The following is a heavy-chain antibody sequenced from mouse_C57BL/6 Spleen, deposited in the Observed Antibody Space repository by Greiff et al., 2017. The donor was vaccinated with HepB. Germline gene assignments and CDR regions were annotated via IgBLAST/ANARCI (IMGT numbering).Heavy chain of an antibody. CDR2: IYPGSGNT. CDR1: GYTFTDYY. J-gene: IGHJ2*01. CDR3: AIYSNYPY. D-gene: IGHD2-5*01. Sequence: VQLQESGAELVRPGASVKLSCKASGYTFTDYYINWVKQRPGQGPEWIARIYPGSGNTYYNEKFKGKATLTAEKSSSTAYMQLSSLTSEDSAVYFCAIYSNYPYWGQGTTLTVSS. V-gene: IGHV1-76*01.